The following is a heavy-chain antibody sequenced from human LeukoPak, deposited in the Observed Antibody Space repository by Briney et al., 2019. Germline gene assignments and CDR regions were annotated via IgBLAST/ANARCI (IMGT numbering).Heavy chain of an antibody. CDR2: FDPYNGGT. V-gene: IGHV1-2*06. CDR3: VGAYSSGYLSSSWNAPFDP. J-gene: IGHJ5*02. CDR1: GYTFTAYY. Sequence: GASVKVSCKASGYTFTAYYMHWVRQAPGQGLEWMGRFDPYNGGTSYAQKFQGRVTITRDTSVSTDYMELSSLRSEDTAVYYCVGAYSSGYLSSSWNAPFDPWGQGTLVTVSS. D-gene: IGHD6-13*01.